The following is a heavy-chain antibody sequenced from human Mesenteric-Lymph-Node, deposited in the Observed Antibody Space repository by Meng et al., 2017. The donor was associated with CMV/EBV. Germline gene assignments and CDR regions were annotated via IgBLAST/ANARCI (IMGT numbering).Heavy chain of an antibody. CDR3: ARGADVVPTDYYYYGMNV. CDR2: IIPIFGTA. V-gene: IGHV1-69*05. CDR1: GGTFSSYA. Sequence: SVKVSCKASGGTFSSYAISWVRQAPGQGLEWMGGIIPIFGTANYAQKFQGRVTITTDESTSTAYMELSSLRSEDTAVYYCARGADVVPTDYYYYGMNVWGQGTTVTVSS. J-gene: IGHJ6*02. D-gene: IGHD2-2*01.